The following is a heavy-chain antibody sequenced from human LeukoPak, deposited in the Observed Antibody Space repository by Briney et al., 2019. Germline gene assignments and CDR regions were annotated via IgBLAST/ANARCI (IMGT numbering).Heavy chain of an antibody. CDR2: IYYSGST. CDR3: ASHGVREMWTHDDAFDI. V-gene: IGHV4-59*08. Sequence: SETLSLTCTVSGGSISSNYWGWVRHRPWEGLGWVGYIYYSGSTNYNPHLKSRVTVSVDTSKNQFSLKLSSVTAAATAVYYCASHGVREMWTHDDAFDIWGQGTMVTVSS. J-gene: IGHJ3*02. D-gene: IGHD2-8*01. CDR1: GGSISSNY.